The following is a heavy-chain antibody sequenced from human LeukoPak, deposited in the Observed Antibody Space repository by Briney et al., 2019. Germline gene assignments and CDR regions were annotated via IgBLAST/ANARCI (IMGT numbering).Heavy chain of an antibody. CDR1: GGSISSYY. J-gene: IGHJ5*02. Sequence: SETLSLTCTVSGGSISSYYWSWIRQPPGKGLEWIGYIYYSGSTNYNPSLKSRVTISVDTSKNQFSLKLSSVTAADTAVYYCARGIIVVVPAIVDWFDPWGQGTLVTVSS. CDR2: IYYSGST. D-gene: IGHD2-2*01. CDR3: ARGIIVVVPAIVDWFDP. V-gene: IGHV4-59*12.